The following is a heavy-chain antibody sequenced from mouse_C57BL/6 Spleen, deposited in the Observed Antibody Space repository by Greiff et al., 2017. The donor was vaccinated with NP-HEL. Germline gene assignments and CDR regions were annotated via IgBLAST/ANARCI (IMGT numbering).Heavy chain of an antibody. V-gene: IGHV1-53*01. CDR2: INPSNGGT. Sequence: QVQLQQPGTELVKPGASVKLSCKASGYTFTSYWMHWVKQRPGQGLEWIGNINPSNGGTNYNEKFKSKATLTVDKSSSTAYMQLSSLTSEDSAVYDCARSSVGTRGAYFDYWGQGTTLTVSS. CDR1: GYTFTSYW. J-gene: IGHJ2*01. D-gene: IGHD3-3*01. CDR3: ARSSVGTRGAYFDY.